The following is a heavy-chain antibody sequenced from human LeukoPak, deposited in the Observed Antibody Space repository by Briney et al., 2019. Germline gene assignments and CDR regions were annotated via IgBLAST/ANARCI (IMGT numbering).Heavy chain of an antibody. CDR2: INPNSGGT. CDR3: ARAGWGCSSTSCYKVDWFDP. Sequence: ASVKVSCKASGYTFTGYYMHWVRQAPGQGLEWMGWINPNSGGTNYAQKFQGRVTMTRDTSISTAYMELSRLRSDDMAVYYCARAGWGCSSTSCYKVDWFDPWGQGTLVTVSS. D-gene: IGHD2-2*02. CDR1: GYTFTGYY. J-gene: IGHJ5*02. V-gene: IGHV1-2*02.